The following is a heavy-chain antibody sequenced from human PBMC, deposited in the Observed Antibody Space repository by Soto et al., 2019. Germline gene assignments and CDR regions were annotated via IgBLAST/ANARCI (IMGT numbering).Heavy chain of an antibody. V-gene: IGHV4-30-2*01. CDR2: IYHSGST. J-gene: IGHJ4*02. Sequence: QLQLQESGSGLVKPSQTLSLTCAVSGGSISSGGSSWTWIRQPPGKGLAWIGYIYHSGSTYYNPSLKSRVTISVDRSKNQFSLKLTSVTAADTAVYYCARGAVVNFDSWGQGTRVTVSS. D-gene: IGHD3-22*01. CDR1: GGSISSGGSS. CDR3: ARGAVVNFDS.